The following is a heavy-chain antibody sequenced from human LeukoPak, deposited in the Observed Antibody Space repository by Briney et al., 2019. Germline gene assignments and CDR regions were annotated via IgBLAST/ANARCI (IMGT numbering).Heavy chain of an antibody. V-gene: IGHV3-21*01. CDR1: GFTFSSYS. D-gene: IGHD4-23*01. Sequence: GGSLRLSCAASGFTFSSYSMNWVRQAPGKGLEWVSSISSSSSYIYYADSVKGRFTISRDNAKNSLYLQMNSLRAEDTAVYYCARGPTVGGIYFDYWGQGTLVTVSS. CDR2: ISSSSSYI. J-gene: IGHJ4*02. CDR3: ARGPTVGGIYFDY.